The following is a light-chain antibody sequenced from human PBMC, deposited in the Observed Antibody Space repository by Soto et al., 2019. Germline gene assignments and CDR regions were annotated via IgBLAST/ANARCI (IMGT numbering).Light chain of an antibody. CDR3: SSYTSSSTTYV. CDR1: SSDVGAYNH. J-gene: IGLJ1*01. Sequence: QSALTHPASVSGSPGQSITISCTGTSSDVGAYNHVSWYQEHPGKAPKLMIYEVSNRPSGVSNRFSGSKSGNTASLTISGLQPEDEADYYCSSYTSSSTTYVFGTGTKVTVL. CDR2: EVS. V-gene: IGLV2-14*01.